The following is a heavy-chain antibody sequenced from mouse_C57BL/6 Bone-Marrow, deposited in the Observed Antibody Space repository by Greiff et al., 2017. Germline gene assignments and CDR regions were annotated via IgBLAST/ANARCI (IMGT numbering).Heavy chain of an antibody. D-gene: IGHD1-1*01. V-gene: IGHV1-82*01. CDR1: GYAFSSSW. CDR3: ARSGLRSYFDY. Sequence: QVQLQQSGPELVKPGASVKISCKASGYAFSSSWMNWVKQRPGKGLEWIGRIYPGDGDTNYNGKFKGKATLTADKSSSPAYMQLSSRTSEDSAVYFCARSGLRSYFDYWGQGTTLTVAS. CDR2: IYPGDGDT. J-gene: IGHJ2*01.